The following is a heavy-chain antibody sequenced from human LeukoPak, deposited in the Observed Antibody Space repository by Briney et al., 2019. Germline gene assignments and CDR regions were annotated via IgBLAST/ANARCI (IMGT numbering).Heavy chain of an antibody. CDR3: ARDDALVATGSFDY. CDR2: ISAYNGKT. V-gene: IGHV1-18*01. CDR1: GYTFTSYG. J-gene: IGHJ4*02. Sequence: ASVKVSCKASGYTFTSYGINWVRQAPGQGLEWMGWISAYNGKTIYAQKLQGRVTMTTDTSTSTAYMELRSLRSDDTAVYYCARDDALVATGSFDYWGQGTLVTVSS. D-gene: IGHD5-12*01.